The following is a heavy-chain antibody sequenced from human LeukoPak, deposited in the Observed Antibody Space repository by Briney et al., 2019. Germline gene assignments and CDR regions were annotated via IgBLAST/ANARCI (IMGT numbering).Heavy chain of an antibody. D-gene: IGHD6-19*01. J-gene: IGHJ4*02. V-gene: IGHV4-39*01. CDR3: ARHQQWLVRVDY. CDR1: GGSISSGGYY. Sequence: SETLSLTCTVSGGSISSGGYYWSWIRQHPGKGLEWIGYIYYSGSTYYNPSLKSRVAISVDTSKNQFSLKLSSVTAADTAVYYCARHQQWLVRVDYWGQGTLVTVSS. CDR2: IYYSGST.